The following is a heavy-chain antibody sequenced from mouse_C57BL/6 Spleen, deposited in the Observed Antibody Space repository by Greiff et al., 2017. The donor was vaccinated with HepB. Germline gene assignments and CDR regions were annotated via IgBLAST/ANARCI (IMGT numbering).Heavy chain of an antibody. CDR3: ARGLRRDFDY. V-gene: IGHV1-82*01. J-gene: IGHJ2*01. CDR1: GYAFSSSW. Sequence: QVQLQQSGPELVKPGASVKISCKASGYAFSSSWMNWVKQRPGKGLEWIGRIYPGDGDTNYNGKFKGKATLTADKSSSTAYMQLSSLTSEDSAVYVCARGLRRDFDYWGQGTTLTVSS. D-gene: IGHD2-4*01. CDR2: IYPGDGDT.